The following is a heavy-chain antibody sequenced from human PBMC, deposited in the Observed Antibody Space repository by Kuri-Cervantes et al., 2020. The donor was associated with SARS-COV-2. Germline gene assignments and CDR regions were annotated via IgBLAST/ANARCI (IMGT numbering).Heavy chain of an antibody. CDR1: GGSISSRSYY. J-gene: IGHJ6*02. Sequence: SETLSLTCSVSGGSISSRSYYWGWIRQPPGKGLGWIGSIYYSGSTNYNPTLKSRVTISVDTSTNQFFLNLTSVTAADTAVYYCARQGGYYGMDVWGQGTTVTVSS. CDR3: ARQGGYYGMDV. V-gene: IGHV4-39*01. D-gene: IGHD3-22*01. CDR2: IYYSGST.